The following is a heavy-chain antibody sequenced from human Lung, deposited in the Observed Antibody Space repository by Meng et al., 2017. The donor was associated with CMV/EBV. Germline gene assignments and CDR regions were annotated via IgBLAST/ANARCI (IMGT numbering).Heavy chain of an antibody. CDR1: VSSASYY. CDR3: ARGTGYCGSTSCYPFDP. V-gene: IGHV4-61*01. CDR2: VYYGGGT. J-gene: IGHJ5*02. D-gene: IGHD2-2*01. Sequence: VSSASYYWSWIRQPPGKGLEWIAYVYYGGGTNYNPSLKSRVTISVDTSKNQFSLKLSSVTAADTAVYYCARGTGYCGSTSCYPFDPWGQGTLVTVSS.